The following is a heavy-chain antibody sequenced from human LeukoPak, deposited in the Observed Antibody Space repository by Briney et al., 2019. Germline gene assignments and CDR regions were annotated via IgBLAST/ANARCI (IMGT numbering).Heavy chain of an antibody. J-gene: IGHJ4*02. CDR3: AGGRLLAAADS. CDR2: IYSGGST. CDR1: GFTVSSNY. D-gene: IGHD6-13*01. Sequence: GGSLRLSCAASGFTVSSNYMSWVRQAPGKGLEWVSIIYSGGSTYYADSVKGRFTISRDNSKNTLYLQMNSLRVEDTAVYYCAGGRLLAAADSWGQGTLVTVSS. V-gene: IGHV3-66*01.